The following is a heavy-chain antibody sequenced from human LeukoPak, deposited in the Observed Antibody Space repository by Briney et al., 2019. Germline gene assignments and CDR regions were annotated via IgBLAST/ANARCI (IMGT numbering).Heavy chain of an antibody. CDR1: GGSIGSYY. J-gene: IGHJ4*02. Sequence: SETLSLTCTVSGGSIGSYYWTWIRQPPGKGLEWIGYFYYTGTTNYNPSLKSRVTISIDTSKNQFSLKVSFVTAADTAVYYCARGHGSGSLGSFDYWGQGTLVTVSS. V-gene: IGHV4-59*01. D-gene: IGHD6-19*01. CDR2: FYYTGTT. CDR3: ARGHGSGSLGSFDY.